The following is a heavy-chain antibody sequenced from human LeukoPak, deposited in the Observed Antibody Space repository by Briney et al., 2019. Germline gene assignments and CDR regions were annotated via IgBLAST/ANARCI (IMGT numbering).Heavy chain of an antibody. CDR1: GFTLGNAW. V-gene: IGHV3-15*01. CDR2: IKSKTGGGTT. J-gene: IGHJ3*02. CDR3: TTDPAYDSSHYYYRVDI. D-gene: IGHD3-22*01. Sequence: GASLSLFCAASGFTLGNAWMSWVRHAPGEGGEWVGRIKSKTGGGTTDYAAPEKSRFTISRADSKNTLYLQMNSLKTEDTAVYYCTTDPAYDSSHYYYRVDIWGQGTMVTVSS.